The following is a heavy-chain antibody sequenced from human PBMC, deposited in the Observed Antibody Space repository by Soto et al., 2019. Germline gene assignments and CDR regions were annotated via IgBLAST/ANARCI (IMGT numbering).Heavy chain of an antibody. D-gene: IGHD6-19*01. V-gene: IGHV3-64*01. CDR2: ISSNGGST. CDR3: ASSSSGWYFDY. J-gene: IGHJ4*02. Sequence: EVQLVESGGGLVQPGGSLRLSCAASGFTFSSYAMHWVRQATGKGLEYVSAISSNGGSTYYANSVKGRFTISRDNSKNTLYLQMVSLRAEDMAVYYCASSSSGWYFDYWGQGTLVTVSS. CDR1: GFTFSSYA.